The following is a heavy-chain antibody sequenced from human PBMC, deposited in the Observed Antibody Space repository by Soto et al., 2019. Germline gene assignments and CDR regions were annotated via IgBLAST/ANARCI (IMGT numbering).Heavy chain of an antibody. J-gene: IGHJ3*02. CDR2: ISSSSSTI. CDR1: GFTFSRYS. CDR3: ASWSPTGRAFDI. Sequence: PGGSLRLSCAASGFTFSRYSMIWVRQAPGKGLEWVSYISSSSSTIYYADSVKGRFTISRDNAKNSLYLQMNSLRAEDTAVYYCASWSPTGRAFDIRGQGTMVTVSS. D-gene: IGHD2-15*01. V-gene: IGHV3-48*01.